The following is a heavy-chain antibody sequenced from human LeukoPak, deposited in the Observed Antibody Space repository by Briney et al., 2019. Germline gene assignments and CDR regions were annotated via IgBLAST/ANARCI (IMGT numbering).Heavy chain of an antibody. J-gene: IGHJ4*02. Sequence: PGGSLRLSCAASGFTFSSSAMSWVRQAPGKGLEWVSAISNNGGYTYYADSVKGRFTISRDNSKNTLYLQMNSLRAEDTAVYYCAKDSEQWLIDVLDYWGQGTLVTVSS. D-gene: IGHD6-19*01. CDR3: AKDSEQWLIDVLDY. V-gene: IGHV3-23*01. CDR2: ISNNGGYT. CDR1: GFTFSSSA.